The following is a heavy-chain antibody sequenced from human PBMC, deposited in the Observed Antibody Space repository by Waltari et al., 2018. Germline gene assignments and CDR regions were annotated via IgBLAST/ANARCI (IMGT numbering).Heavy chain of an antibody. Sequence: EVQLVESGGGLVQPGRSLRLSCTASGFTFGDYAMSWVRQAPGKGLEWVGFIRSKAYGGTTEYAASVKGRFTISRDDSKSIAYLQMNSLKTEDTAVYYCARVMGATTDAFDIWGQGTMVTVSS. V-gene: IGHV3-49*04. D-gene: IGHD1-26*01. J-gene: IGHJ3*02. CDR3: ARVMGATTDAFDI. CDR2: IRSKAYGGTT. CDR1: GFTFGDYA.